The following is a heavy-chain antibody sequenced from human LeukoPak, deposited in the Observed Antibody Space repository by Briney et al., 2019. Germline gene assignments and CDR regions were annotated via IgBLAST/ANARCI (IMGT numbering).Heavy chain of an antibody. J-gene: IGHJ6*02. CDR2: IYSGGST. D-gene: IGHD3-22*01. V-gene: IGHV3-53*01. Sequence: PGGSLRLSCAASGFTVSSNYMSWVRQAPGKGLEWVSVIYSGGSTYYADSVKGRFTISRDNSKNTLYLQMNSLRAEDTAVYYCARGTYYYDSGGYYYYYYGMDVWGQGTTVTVSS. CDR1: GFTVSSNY. CDR3: ARGTYYYDSGGYYYYYYGMDV.